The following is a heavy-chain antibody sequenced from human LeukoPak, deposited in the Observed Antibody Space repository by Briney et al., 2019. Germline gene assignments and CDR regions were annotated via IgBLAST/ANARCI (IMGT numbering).Heavy chain of an antibody. J-gene: IGHJ3*01. CDR1: GFTFSSYW. Sequence: GGSLRLSCAASGFTFSSYWMHWVRQVPGKGLVWVSRIKTDGSNTVYADNVKGRFTISRDNSKNTLYLQMNSLRAEDTALYFCARPTRPRAQNERRGDAFHVWGPGTMVTVSS. D-gene: IGHD1-1*01. V-gene: IGHV3-74*01. CDR3: ARPTRPRAQNERRGDAFHV. CDR2: IKTDGSNT.